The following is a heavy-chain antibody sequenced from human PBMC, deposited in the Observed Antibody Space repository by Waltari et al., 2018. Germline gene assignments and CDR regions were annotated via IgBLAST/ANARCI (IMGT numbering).Heavy chain of an antibody. J-gene: IGHJ4*02. CDR1: GASFSGYY. CDR3: ARGRGGPIAGY. D-gene: IGHD2-15*01. CDR2: INHSGST. Sequence: QVQLQQWGAGLLKPSETLSLPCAVYGASFSGYYWSWIRQPPGKGLEWIGEINHSGSTNYNPSLKSRVTISVDTSKNQFSLKLSSVTAADTAVYYCARGRGGPIAGYWGQGTLVTVSS. V-gene: IGHV4-34*01.